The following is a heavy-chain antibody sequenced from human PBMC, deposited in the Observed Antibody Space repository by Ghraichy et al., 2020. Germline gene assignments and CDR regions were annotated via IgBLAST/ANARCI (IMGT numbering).Heavy chain of an antibody. CDR2: INHSGST. J-gene: IGHJ4*02. Sequence: SETLSLTCAVYGGSFSGYYWSWIRQPPGKGLEWIGEINHSGSTNYNPSLKSRVTISVDTSTNQFSLKLSSVTAADTAVYYCARPRYNWNSRVNVFDYWGQRTRVTVSS. CDR3: ARPRYNWNSRVNVFDY. D-gene: IGHD1-7*01. V-gene: IGHV4-34*01. CDR1: GGSFSGYY.